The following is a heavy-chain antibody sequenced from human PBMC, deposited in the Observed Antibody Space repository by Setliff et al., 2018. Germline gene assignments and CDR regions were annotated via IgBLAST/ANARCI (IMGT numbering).Heavy chain of an antibody. Sequence: SETLSLTCTVYGGSFSGYYWSWIRQPPGKGLEWIGEIYHSGTTNYNPSLKGRVTISIDKSKNQFSLKLTSVTAADTALYYCVKGGGRYHSDSWGQGTLVTVSS. V-gene: IGHV4-34*01. CDR1: GGSFSGYY. J-gene: IGHJ4*02. D-gene: IGHD1-1*01. CDR3: VKGGGRYHSDS. CDR2: IYHSGTT.